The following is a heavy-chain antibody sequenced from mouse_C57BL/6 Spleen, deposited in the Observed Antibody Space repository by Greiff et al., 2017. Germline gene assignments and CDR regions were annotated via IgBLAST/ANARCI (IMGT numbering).Heavy chain of an antibody. CDR3: ARETAQATGFAY. CDR2: ISDGGSYT. Sequence: EVQLVESGGGLVTPGGSLKLSCAASGFTFSSYAMSWVRQTPEKRLEWVATISDGGSYTYYPDNVKGRFTISRDNAKNNLYLQMSHLKSEDTAMYYCARETAQATGFAYWGQGTLVTVSA. V-gene: IGHV5-4*01. CDR1: GFTFSSYA. D-gene: IGHD3-2*02. J-gene: IGHJ3*01.